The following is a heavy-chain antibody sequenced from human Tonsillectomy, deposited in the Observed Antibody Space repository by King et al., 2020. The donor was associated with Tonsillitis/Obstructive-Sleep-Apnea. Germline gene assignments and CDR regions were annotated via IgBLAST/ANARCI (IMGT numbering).Heavy chain of an antibody. CDR3: ARADGWGDAVDI. V-gene: IGHV4-34*01. J-gene: IGHJ3*02. Sequence: VQLQQWGAGLLKPSETLSLTCAVYGGSFSGYYWSWIRQPPGKGLEWIGEINHSGSTNYNPSLKSRVTISVDTSKNQFSLKLSSVTAADTAVYYCARADGWGDAVDIWGQGTMVTVSS. D-gene: IGHD7-27*01. CDR1: GGSFSGYY. CDR2: INHSGST.